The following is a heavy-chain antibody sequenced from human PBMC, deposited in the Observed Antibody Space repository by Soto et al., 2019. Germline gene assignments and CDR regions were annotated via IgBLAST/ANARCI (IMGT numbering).Heavy chain of an antibody. J-gene: IGHJ4*02. CDR1: GFTFSDYA. V-gene: IGHV3-30*18. CDR2: VSHDGRNT. D-gene: IGHD6-19*01. CDR3: AKGGRQWLVTSDFNY. Sequence: SLRLSCAASGFTFSDYAMHWVRQAPGKGLEWVAVVSHDGRNTHYADSVKGRFTISRDSSKNTVSLEMTSLRAKDTAVYYCAKGGRQWLVTSDFNYWGQGALVTVSS.